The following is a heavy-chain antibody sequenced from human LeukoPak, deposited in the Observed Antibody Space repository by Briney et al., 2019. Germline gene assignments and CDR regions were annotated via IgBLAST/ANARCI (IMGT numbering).Heavy chain of an antibody. J-gene: IGHJ4*02. CDR2: ISGRGDST. CDR1: GFTFSSYA. Sequence: GGSLRLSCAASGFTFSSYAMSWVRQAPGKGLEWVSTISGRGDSTYYADSVEGRFTISRDISKNTLYLQMDTLRAEDTAVYYWGQEPLGRSGAATFSFLNGGQETLVTV. CDR3: GQEPLGRSGAATFSFLN. D-gene: IGHD2-15*01. V-gene: IGHV3-23*01.